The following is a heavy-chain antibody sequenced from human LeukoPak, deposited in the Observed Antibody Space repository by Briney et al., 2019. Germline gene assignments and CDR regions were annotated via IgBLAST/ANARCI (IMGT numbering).Heavy chain of an antibody. D-gene: IGHD3-22*01. CDR3: GGARKDGYYSGPLDY. Sequence: SETLSLTCTVSGGSISSYYWTWIRQPPGKGLEWIGYIYYSGSTNYNPSLKSRVTISVDTSKNQFSLKLSSVTAADTAVYYCGGARKDGYYSGPLDYWGQGTLVTVSS. V-gene: IGHV4-59*01. CDR2: IYYSGST. J-gene: IGHJ4*02. CDR1: GGSISSYY.